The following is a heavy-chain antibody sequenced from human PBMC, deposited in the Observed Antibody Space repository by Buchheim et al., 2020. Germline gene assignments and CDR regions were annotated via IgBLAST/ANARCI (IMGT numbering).Heavy chain of an antibody. CDR3: AKGGDYMRNY. CDR1: GGSLSGDY. D-gene: IGHD4-17*01. Sequence: QEQLRQWGAGLLKPSETLSLPCAVFGGSLSGDYWSWIRQPPGKGLEWIGEINHSGGTNYNPSLKSRVTISVDTSKNQFSLKLTSVTAADTAVYYCAKGGDYMRNYWGQGTL. V-gene: IGHV4-34*01. CDR2: INHSGGT. J-gene: IGHJ4*02.